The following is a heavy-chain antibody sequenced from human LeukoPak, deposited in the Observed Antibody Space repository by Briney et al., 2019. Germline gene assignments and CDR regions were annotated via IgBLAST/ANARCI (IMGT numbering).Heavy chain of an antibody. V-gene: IGHV4-4*02. CDR2: IYHSGST. Sequence: PSETLSLTCAVSGGSISSSNWWSWVRPPPGKGLEWIGEIYHSGSTNYNPSLKSRVTISVDKSKNQFSLKLSSVTAADTAVYYCARDPHSSGWYEAPFDYWGQGTLVTVSS. CDR1: GGSISSSNW. D-gene: IGHD6-19*01. J-gene: IGHJ4*02. CDR3: ARDPHSSGWYEAPFDY.